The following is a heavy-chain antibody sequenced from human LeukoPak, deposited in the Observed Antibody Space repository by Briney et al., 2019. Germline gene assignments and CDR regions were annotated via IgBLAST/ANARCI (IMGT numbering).Heavy chain of an antibody. Sequence: PGGSLRLSCAASGFTFSSYAMSWVRQAPGKGLEWVSSISSSSSYIYYADSVKGRFTISRHNAKTSLYLQMTSLRAEDTAVYYCARRVIAAAGPTTVGAFDIWGQGTMVTVSS. CDR1: GFTFSSYA. CDR3: ARRVIAAAGPTTVGAFDI. J-gene: IGHJ3*02. V-gene: IGHV3-21*01. D-gene: IGHD6-13*01. CDR2: ISSSSSYI.